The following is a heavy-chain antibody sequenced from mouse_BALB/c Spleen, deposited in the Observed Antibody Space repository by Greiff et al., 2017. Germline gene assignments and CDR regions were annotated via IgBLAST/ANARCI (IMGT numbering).Heavy chain of an antibody. J-gene: IGHJ4*01. CDR2: IYPSDSYT. CDR3: TRDYYGSSHAMDY. Sequence: QVQLQQPGAELVRPGASVKLSCKASGYTFTSYWINWVKQRPGQGLEWIGNIYPSDSYTNYNQKFKDKATLTVDKSSSTAYMQLSSPTSEDSAVYYCTRDYYGSSHAMDYWGQGTSVTVSS. D-gene: IGHD1-1*01. CDR1: GYTFTSYW. V-gene: IGHV1-69*02.